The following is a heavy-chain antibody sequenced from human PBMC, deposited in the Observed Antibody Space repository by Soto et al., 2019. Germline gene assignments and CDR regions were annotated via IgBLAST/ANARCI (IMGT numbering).Heavy chain of an antibody. CDR2: IIPIFGTA. J-gene: IGHJ4*02. V-gene: IGHV1-69*01. CDR1: GGTFSSYA. D-gene: IGHD5-12*01. Sequence: QVQLVQSGAEVKKPGSSVKVSCKASGGTFSSYAISWVRQAPGQGLEWMGGIIPIFGTANYAQKFQGRVTITADESTSTAYMELSSLRSEDTAVYYCATTPPLGSDYDFYYFDYWGQGTLVTVSS. CDR3: ATTPPLGSDYDFYYFDY.